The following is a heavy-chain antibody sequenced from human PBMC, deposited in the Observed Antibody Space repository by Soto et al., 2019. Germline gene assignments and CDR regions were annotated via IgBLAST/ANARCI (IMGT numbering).Heavy chain of an antibody. J-gene: IGHJ5*02. CDR2: ISAYNGNT. CDR1: GYTFTSYG. Sequence: XSVKVSCKASGYTFTSYGISWVRQAPGQGLEWMGWISAYNGNTNYAQKLQGRVTMTTDTSTSTAYMELRSLRSDDTAVYYCARAGAITMIVVVPPNWFDHWGQGALVTVSS. CDR3: ARAGAITMIVVVPPNWFDH. D-gene: IGHD3-22*01. V-gene: IGHV1-18*01.